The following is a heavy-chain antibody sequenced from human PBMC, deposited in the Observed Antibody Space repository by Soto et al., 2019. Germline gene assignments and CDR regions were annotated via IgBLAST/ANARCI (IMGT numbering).Heavy chain of an antibody. D-gene: IGHD3-22*01. Sequence: ASVKVSFKASGYPFTSYDMNLVRQATGQGLEWMGWMNPNSGNTGYAQKFQGRVTMTRNTSISTAYMELSSLRSEDTAVYYCARGWHYSDSSGQDNWGQGTMVTVSS. V-gene: IGHV1-8*01. CDR2: MNPNSGNT. CDR1: GYPFTSYD. CDR3: ARGWHYSDSSGQDN. J-gene: IGHJ4*02.